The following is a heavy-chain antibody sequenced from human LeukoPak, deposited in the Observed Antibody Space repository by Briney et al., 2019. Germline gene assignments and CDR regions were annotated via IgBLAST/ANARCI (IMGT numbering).Heavy chain of an antibody. J-gene: IGHJ4*02. CDR2: IYYSGST. V-gene: IGHV4-59*01. D-gene: IGHD3-22*01. Sequence: SETLSLTCTVSGGSISSYYWSWIRQPPGKGLEWIGYIYYSGSTNYNPSLKSRVTISVDTSKNQFSLKLSSVTAADTAVYYCARGTWVPSLVVINYYFDYWGQGTLVTVSS. CDR1: GGSISSYY. CDR3: ARGTWVPSLVVINYYFDY.